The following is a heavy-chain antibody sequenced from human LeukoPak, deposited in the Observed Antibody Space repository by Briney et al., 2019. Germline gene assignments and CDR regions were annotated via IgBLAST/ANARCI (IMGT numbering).Heavy chain of an antibody. J-gene: IGHJ6*02. CDR3: ATCVAAAGAFDYYYHGMDV. D-gene: IGHD6-13*01. CDR2: IWYDGTDK. Sequence: GGSLRLSCAASGFTFSSYGMHWVRQAPGKGLEWVAVIWYDGTDKYYADSVKGRFTISRDNSKNTLYLQLNSLRAEDTAVYYCATCVAAAGAFDYYYHGMDVWGQGTTVTVSS. V-gene: IGHV3-30*02. CDR1: GFTFSSYG.